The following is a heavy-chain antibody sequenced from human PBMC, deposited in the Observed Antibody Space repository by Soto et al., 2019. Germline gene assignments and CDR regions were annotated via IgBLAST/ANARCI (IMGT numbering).Heavy chain of an antibody. CDR1: GFTFGDYA. CDR2: IRSKAYGGTT. J-gene: IGHJ4*02. CDR3: TRDVGGAYCGGDCYSDY. Sequence: GGSLRLSCTASGFTFGDYAMSWFRQAPGKGLEWVGFIRSKAYGGTTEYAASVKGRFTISRDDSKSIAYLQMNSLKTEDTAVYYCTRDVGGAYCGGDCYSDYWGQGTLVTVSS. V-gene: IGHV3-49*03. D-gene: IGHD2-21*02.